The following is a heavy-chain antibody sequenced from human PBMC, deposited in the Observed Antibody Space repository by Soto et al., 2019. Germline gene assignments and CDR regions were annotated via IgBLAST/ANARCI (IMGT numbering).Heavy chain of an antibody. Sequence: SETLSLTCTVSEGSIRGYYWSWIRQPPGKGLEWIGYFHYTGISNYNSSLKSRVTMSLDTSENQFSLKLSSVSAADTAIYYCARGASNWQYFDYWGQGALVTVSS. CDR1: EGSIRGYY. V-gene: IGHV4-59*01. CDR2: FHYTGIS. D-gene: IGHD4-4*01. CDR3: ARGASNWQYFDY. J-gene: IGHJ4*02.